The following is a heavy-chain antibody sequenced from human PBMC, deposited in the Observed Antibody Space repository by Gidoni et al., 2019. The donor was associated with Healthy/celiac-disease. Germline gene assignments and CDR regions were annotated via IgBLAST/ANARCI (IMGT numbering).Heavy chain of an antibody. D-gene: IGHD6-13*01. Sequence: QVQLVQAGGGVVQPGWYQRHSGAPSGFNFSSDGMHWVCQALGKGLEWVTVISYYGSNTYYSDSVQVRFTISMDNSKNTLYLQINILRAEDTAVYYCAKDRGLYSCSWYRYYYYYYGMDVWGQGTTVTVSS. CDR1: GFNFSSDG. CDR2: ISYYGSNT. CDR3: AKDRGLYSCSWYRYYYYYYGMDV. J-gene: IGHJ6*02. V-gene: IGHV3-30*18.